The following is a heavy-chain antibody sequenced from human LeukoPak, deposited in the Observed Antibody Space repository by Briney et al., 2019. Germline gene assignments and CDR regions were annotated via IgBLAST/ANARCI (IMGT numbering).Heavy chain of an antibody. Sequence: PGGSLRLSCTASGFXIGDYAISWVRQAPGKGLEWVVFIRSKAYGGTTEYAASVKGRFTISRDDSKSIAYLQMNSLKTEDTAVYYCTRAYCGGDCYFQHWGQGTLVTVSS. V-gene: IGHV3-49*04. D-gene: IGHD2-21*02. CDR1: GFXIGDYA. CDR3: TRAYCGGDCYFQH. CDR2: IRSKAYGGTT. J-gene: IGHJ1*01.